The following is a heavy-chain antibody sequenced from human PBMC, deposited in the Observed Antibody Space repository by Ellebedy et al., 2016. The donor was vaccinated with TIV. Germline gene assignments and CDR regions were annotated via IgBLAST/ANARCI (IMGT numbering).Heavy chain of an antibody. J-gene: IGHJ3*02. Sequence: GESLKISXAASGFTVSSNYMSWVRQAPGKGLEWVSVIYSGGSTYYADSVKGRFTISRDNSKNTLYLQTNSLRAEDTAVYYCARDVRRMTTDAFDIWGQGTMVTVSS. V-gene: IGHV3-53*01. CDR2: IYSGGST. CDR3: ARDVRRMTTDAFDI. CDR1: GFTVSSNY. D-gene: IGHD4-11*01.